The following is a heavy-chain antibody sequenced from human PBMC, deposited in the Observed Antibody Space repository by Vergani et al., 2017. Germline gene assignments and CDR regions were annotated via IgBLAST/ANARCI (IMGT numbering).Heavy chain of an antibody. J-gene: IGHJ4*02. CDR2: IRSDESRR. CDR1: GFTFNSYG. CDR3: ANEGGGDCSGGTCYPEY. V-gene: IGHV3-30*02. D-gene: IGHD2-15*01. Sequence: QVQLVESGGGVVQPGGSLRLSCAASGFTFNSYGMHCVRPAPGKGLEWVASIRSDESRRYYGDSMEGPFTISRDNAKNTLYLQMKSLRPEDTAGYYCANEGGGDCSGGTCYPEYWGQGTLVSVSS.